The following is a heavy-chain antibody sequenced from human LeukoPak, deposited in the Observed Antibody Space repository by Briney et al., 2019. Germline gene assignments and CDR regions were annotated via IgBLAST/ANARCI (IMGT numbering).Heavy chain of an antibody. CDR2: ISWNSGSI. CDR1: GFTFDDYA. Sequence: GGSLRLSCAASGFTFDDYATHWVRQAPGKGLEWVSGISWNSGSIGYADSVKGRFTISRDNAKNSLYLQMNSLRAEDTALYYCAKDMRYSSSWYDFDYWGQGTLVTVSS. V-gene: IGHV3-9*01. CDR3: AKDMRYSSSWYDFDY. D-gene: IGHD6-13*01. J-gene: IGHJ4*02.